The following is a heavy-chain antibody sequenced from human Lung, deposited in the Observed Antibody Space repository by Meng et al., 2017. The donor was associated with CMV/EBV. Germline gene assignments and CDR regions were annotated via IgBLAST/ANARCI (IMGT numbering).Heavy chain of an antibody. V-gene: IGHV3-23*01. D-gene: IGHD2-2*01. CDR1: GFTFSSYA. CDR2: ISGSGGST. J-gene: IGHJ2*01. Sequence: GGSXRLXCAASGFTFSSYAMSWVRQAPGKGLEWVSAISGSGGSTYYADSVKGRFTISRDNSKNTLYLQMNSLRAEDTAVYYCAKAGCSSTSCYGRYFDPGXRGNXVTVSS. CDR3: AKAGCSSTSCYGRYFDP.